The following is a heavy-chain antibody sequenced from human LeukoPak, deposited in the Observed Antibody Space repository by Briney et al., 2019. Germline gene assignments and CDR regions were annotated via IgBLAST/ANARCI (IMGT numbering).Heavy chain of an antibody. J-gene: IGHJ4*02. CDR1: GFTFSSYA. Sequence: GGSLRLSCAASGFTFSSYAMHWVRQAPGKGLEWVAVISYDGSNKYYADSVKGRFTISRDNSKNTLYLQMNSLRAEDTAVYYCARAGAGSNYDHYFDYWGQGTLVTVSS. D-gene: IGHD4-11*01. CDR3: ARAGAGSNYDHYFDY. CDR2: ISYDGSNK. V-gene: IGHV3-30-3*01.